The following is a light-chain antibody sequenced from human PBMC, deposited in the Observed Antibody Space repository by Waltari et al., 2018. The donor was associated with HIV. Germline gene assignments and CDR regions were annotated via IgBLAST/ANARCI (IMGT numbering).Light chain of an antibody. Sequence: QSALTQPPSASGSPGQSVTISCPGSSRYVGGYKYVSWYQQHPGKAPKRIISEGTKRPSGVPDRFSGSKSGNTASLTVAGLQAEDEADYFCTSYAGSFKGVVFGGGTKLTVL. J-gene: IGLJ2*01. CDR3: TSYAGSFKGVV. CDR1: SRYVGGYKY. V-gene: IGLV2-8*01. CDR2: EGT.